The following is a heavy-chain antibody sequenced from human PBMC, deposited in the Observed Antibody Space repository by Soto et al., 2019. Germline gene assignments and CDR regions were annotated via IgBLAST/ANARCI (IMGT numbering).Heavy chain of an antibody. Sequence: QVQLVQSGAEVKRPGSSVKVSCESSGDTFNSYVISWVRQAPGQGLEWMGGIIPIIGVTHYAQKFQGRVTISAPSSTGTAYMEMTTLGFEDTALYYCARESLGAKGADHWGQGTLVTVSS. D-gene: IGHD3-16*01. CDR2: IIPIIGVT. CDR3: ARESLGAKGADH. J-gene: IGHJ4*02. CDR1: GDTFNSYV. V-gene: IGHV1-69*17.